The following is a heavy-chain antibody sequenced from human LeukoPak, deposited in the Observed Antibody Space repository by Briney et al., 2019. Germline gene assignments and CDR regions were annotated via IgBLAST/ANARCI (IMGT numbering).Heavy chain of an antibody. CDR3: ARVSVVGATTDY. J-gene: IGHJ4*02. CDR1: GFTLSSYW. CDR2: IYYSGST. Sequence: GSLRLPCAASGFTLSSYWMGWVRQAPGKGLEWIGSIYYSGSTYYNPSLKSRVTISVDTSKNQFSLKLSSVTAADTAVYYCARVSVVGATTDYWGQGTLVTVSS. D-gene: IGHD1-26*01. V-gene: IGHV4-39*07.